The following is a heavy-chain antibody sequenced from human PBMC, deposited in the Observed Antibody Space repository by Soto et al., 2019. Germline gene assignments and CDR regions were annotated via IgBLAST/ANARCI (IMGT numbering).Heavy chain of an antibody. CDR3: ARDLVSDSTTWYWFDP. Sequence: SQALSLTCAISGDSVPSNSAAWNWIRQSPSRGLEWLGRTYYRSKWYNDYAVSVKSRITINPDTSKNQFSLQLNSVTPEDTAVYYCARDLVSDSTTWYWFDPWGHGTLVTV. CDR1: GDSVPSNSAA. V-gene: IGHV6-1*01. D-gene: IGHD6-13*01. CDR2: TYYRSKWYN. J-gene: IGHJ5*02.